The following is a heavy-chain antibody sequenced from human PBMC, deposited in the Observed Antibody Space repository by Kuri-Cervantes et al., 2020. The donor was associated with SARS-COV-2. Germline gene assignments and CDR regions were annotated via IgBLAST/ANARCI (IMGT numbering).Heavy chain of an antibody. CDR1: GFTFSSYG. Sequence: GESLKISCAASGFTFSSYGMHWVRQAPGKGLEWVAVIWYDVSNKYYADSVKGRFTISRDNSKNTLYLQMNSLRAGDTAVYYCARNAVAGTYYYYMDVWGKGTTVTVSS. D-gene: IGHD6-19*01. CDR3: ARNAVAGTYYYYMDV. J-gene: IGHJ6*03. CDR2: IWYDVSNK. V-gene: IGHV3-33*01.